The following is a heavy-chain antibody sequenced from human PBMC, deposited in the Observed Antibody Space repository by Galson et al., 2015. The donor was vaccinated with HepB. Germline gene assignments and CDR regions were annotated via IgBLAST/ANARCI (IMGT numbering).Heavy chain of an antibody. CDR2: IEWDNKK. V-gene: IGHV2-70*04. Sequence: GKALEWLARIEWDNKKFYSAYLKTRLTISKDTSKNHVVLTLTNVDPVDTATYFCARIGTAAVDSWGLGTLVTVSS. CDR3: ARIGTAAVDS. J-gene: IGHJ5*02. D-gene: IGHD6-13*01.